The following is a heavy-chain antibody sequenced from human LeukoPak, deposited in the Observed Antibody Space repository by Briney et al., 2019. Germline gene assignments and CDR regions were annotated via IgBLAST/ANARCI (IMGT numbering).Heavy chain of an antibody. D-gene: IGHD1-26*01. V-gene: IGHV4-61*02. CDR3: ARAGVGWQSYYYYYYMDV. CDR1: GGSISSGSYY. CDR2: FYTSGST. Sequence: PSQTLSLTCTVSGGSISSGSYYWSWIRQPAGKGLEWIGRFYTSGSTTYNPSLKSRVTISVDTSKNQFSLKLSSVTAADTAVYYCARAGVGWQSYYYYYYMDVWGKGTTVTISS. J-gene: IGHJ6*03.